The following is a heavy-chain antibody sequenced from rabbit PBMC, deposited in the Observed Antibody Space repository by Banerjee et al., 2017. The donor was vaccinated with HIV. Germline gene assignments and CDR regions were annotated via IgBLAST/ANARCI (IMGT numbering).Heavy chain of an antibody. CDR3: VRLYGYDDYGDYLAFDL. V-gene: IGHV1S40*01. Sequence: QSLEESGGDLVKPGASLTLTCTASGFTLSSYWMCWVRQAPGKGLEWIACIYAGSSGSTYYASWAKGRFTISKTSSTTVTLQLNSLTAADTATYFCVRLYGYDDYGDYLAFDLWGQGTLVTVS. CDR1: GFTLSSYW. CDR2: IYAGSSGST. J-gene: IGHJ4*01. D-gene: IGHD2-1*01.